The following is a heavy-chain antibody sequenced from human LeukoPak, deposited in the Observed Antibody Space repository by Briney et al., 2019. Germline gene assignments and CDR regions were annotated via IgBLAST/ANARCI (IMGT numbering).Heavy chain of an antibody. Sequence: PGGSLKLSCAASGFTVSSNYMNWVRQAPGKGLEWVSSISSSSSYIYYADSVKGRFTISRDNAKNSLYLQMNSLRAEDTALYYCGRGYYLDYYYYYTDVWGKGTTVTVSS. V-gene: IGHV3-21*04. J-gene: IGHJ6*03. CDR1: GFTVSSNY. D-gene: IGHD3-22*01. CDR2: ISSSSSYI. CDR3: GRGYYLDYYYYYTDV.